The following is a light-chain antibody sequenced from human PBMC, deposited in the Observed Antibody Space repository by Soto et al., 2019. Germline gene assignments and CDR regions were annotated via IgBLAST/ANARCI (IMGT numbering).Light chain of an antibody. Sequence: DVVMTQTPLSLSVAPGQPASISCKSSQSLLHITGETFLFWYLQKPGQSPQLLIYEVSTRVSGGPDRFSGSGSGTDFTLKISRVETDDVGIYYCMQSTQLPPTFGQGTRLGIE. CDR3: MQSTQLPPT. CDR2: EVS. CDR1: QSLLHITGETF. J-gene: IGKJ5*01. V-gene: IGKV2D-29*02.